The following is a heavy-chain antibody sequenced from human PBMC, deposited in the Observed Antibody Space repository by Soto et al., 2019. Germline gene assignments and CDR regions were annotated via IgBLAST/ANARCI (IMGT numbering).Heavy chain of an antibody. CDR1: GFTFSSYA. Sequence: GGSLRLSCAASGFTFSSYAMSWVRQAPGKGLEWVSAISGNGGSTYYADSVKGRFTISRDNSKNTLYLQMNSLRAEDTAVYYCARGADVAVVAATDGWCDAFDIWGQGTMVTVSS. CDR3: ARGADVAVVAATDGWCDAFDI. D-gene: IGHD2-15*01. J-gene: IGHJ3*02. V-gene: IGHV3-23*01. CDR2: ISGNGGST.